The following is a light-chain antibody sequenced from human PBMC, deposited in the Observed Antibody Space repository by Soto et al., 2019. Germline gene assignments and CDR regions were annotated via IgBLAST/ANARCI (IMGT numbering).Light chain of an antibody. J-gene: IGKJ5*01. V-gene: IGKV1-9*01. CDR3: QQLNSYLIT. CDR1: RGISSY. CDR2: AAS. Sequence: DIKLSQSPSFLSASVGDRVTITCRASRGISSYLAWYQQKPGKAPKLLIYAASTLHTGVPSRFSGSGSGTEFTLTISSLQPEDFATYYCQQLNSYLITSGQGTRLEIK.